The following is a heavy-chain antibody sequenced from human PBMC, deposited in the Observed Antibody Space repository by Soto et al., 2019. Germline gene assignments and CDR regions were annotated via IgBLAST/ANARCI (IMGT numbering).Heavy chain of an antibody. J-gene: IGHJ6*02. D-gene: IGHD1-1*01. CDR3: ASGWQLFYYGMDV. CDR1: GGSISSGGYS. V-gene: IGHV4-34*01. Sequence: SETLSLTCAVSGGSISSGGYSWSWIRQPPGKGLEWIGEINHSGSTNYNPSLKSRVTISVDTSKNQFSLKLSSVTAADTAVYYCASGWQLFYYGMDVWGQGTTVTVSS. CDR2: INHSGST.